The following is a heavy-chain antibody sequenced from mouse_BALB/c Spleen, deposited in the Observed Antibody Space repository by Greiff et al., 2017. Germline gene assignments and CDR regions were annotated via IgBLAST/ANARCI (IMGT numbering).Heavy chain of an antibody. D-gene: IGHD2-3*01. CDR1: GFTFSDYY. V-gene: IGHV5-4*02. CDR3: ARELDGYYNAMDY. CDR2: ISDGGSYT. Sequence: EVKLMESGGGLVKPGGSLKLSCAASGFTFSDYYMYWVRQTPEKRLEWVATISDGGSYTYYPDSVKGRFTISRDNAKNNLYLQMSSLKSEDTAMYYCARELDGYYNAMDYWGQGTSVTVSS. J-gene: IGHJ4*01.